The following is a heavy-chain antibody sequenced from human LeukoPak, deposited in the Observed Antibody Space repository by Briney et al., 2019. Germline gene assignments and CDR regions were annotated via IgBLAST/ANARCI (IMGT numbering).Heavy chain of an antibody. CDR1: GGSFSGYH. J-gene: IGHJ3*02. CDR3: AREGQQLIRAFDI. D-gene: IGHD6-13*01. CDR2: INHSGST. Sequence: SETLSLTRAVYGGSFSGYHWSWIRQPPGKGLEWIGEINHSGSTNYNPSLKSRDTISVDTSKNQFSLKLSSVTAADTAVYCCAREGQQLIRAFDIWGQGTMVTVSS. V-gene: IGHV4-34*01.